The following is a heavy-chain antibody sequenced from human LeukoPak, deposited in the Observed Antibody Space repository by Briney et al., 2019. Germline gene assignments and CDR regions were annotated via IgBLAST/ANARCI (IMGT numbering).Heavy chain of an antibody. CDR1: GGSISSYY. Sequence: SETLSLTCTVSGGSISSYYWGWIRQPPGKGLEWIGNIYYTGSTKYNPSLRSRVTISVDPSKNQFSLKLSSVTAADTAVYYCARPSIPSAAASALDIWGQGTMVTVS. CDR2: IYYTGST. CDR3: ARPSIPSAAASALDI. V-gene: IGHV4-59*08. J-gene: IGHJ3*02. D-gene: IGHD2-2*01.